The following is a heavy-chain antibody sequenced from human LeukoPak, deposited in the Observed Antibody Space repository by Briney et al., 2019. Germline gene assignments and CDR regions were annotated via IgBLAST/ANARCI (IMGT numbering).Heavy chain of an antibody. D-gene: IGHD6-6*01. CDR3: ARGQGIAARYYYYGMDV. J-gene: IGHJ6*02. Sequence: GGSLRLSCAASGFTFSSYWMHWVRQAPGKGLVWVSRINSDGSSTSYADSVKGRFTISRDNAKNTLYLQMNSLRAEDTAVYYCARGQGIAARYYYYGMDVWGQGTTVTVSS. CDR1: GFTFSSYW. V-gene: IGHV3-74*01. CDR2: INSDGSST.